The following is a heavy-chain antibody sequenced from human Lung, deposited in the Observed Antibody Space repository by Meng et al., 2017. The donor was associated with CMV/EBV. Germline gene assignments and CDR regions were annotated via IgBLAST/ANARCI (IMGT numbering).Heavy chain of an antibody. J-gene: IGHJ4*02. CDR2: IYSSGSGRT. CDR3: VRAPSYDILTAYPMAFDY. D-gene: IGHD3-9*01. CDR1: GFTVSRNY. Sequence: GEXXKISCAASGFTVSRNYMNWVRQTPGKGLEWVSVIYSSGSGRTKYADSVKGRFTISRDNSKNTVFLKMNSLRADDTAVYYCVRAPSYDILTAYPMAFDYWXQGTXVTVSS. V-gene: IGHV3-53*01.